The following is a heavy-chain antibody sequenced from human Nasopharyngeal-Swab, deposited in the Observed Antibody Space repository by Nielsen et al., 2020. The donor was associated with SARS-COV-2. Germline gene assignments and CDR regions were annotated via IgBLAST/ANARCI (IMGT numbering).Heavy chain of an antibody. J-gene: IGHJ4*02. Sequence: VRQMPGKGLVWVSRIDSDGSSTSYADSVKGRFTISRDNSKNTLYLQMNSLRAEDTAVYYCAKDLGWHYYFDYWGQGTLVTVSS. D-gene: IGHD6-19*01. V-gene: IGHV3-74*01. CDR2: IDSDGSST. CDR3: AKDLGWHYYFDY.